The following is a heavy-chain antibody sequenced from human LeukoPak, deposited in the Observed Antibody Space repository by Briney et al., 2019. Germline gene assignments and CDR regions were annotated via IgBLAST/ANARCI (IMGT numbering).Heavy chain of an antibody. CDR2: IYYSGST. Sequence: PSETLSLTCTVSGGSISSSSYYWGWIRRPPGKGLEWIGSIYYSGSTYYNPSLKSRVTISVDTSKNQFSLKLSSVTAADTAVYYCARSTYCSGGSCSHNWLDPWGQGTLVTVSS. J-gene: IGHJ5*02. CDR3: ARSTYCSGGSCSHNWLDP. CDR1: GGSISSSSYY. D-gene: IGHD2-15*01. V-gene: IGHV4-39*07.